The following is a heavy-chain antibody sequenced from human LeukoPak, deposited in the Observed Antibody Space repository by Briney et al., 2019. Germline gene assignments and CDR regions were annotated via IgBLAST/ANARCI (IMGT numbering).Heavy chain of an antibody. J-gene: IGHJ4*02. CDR3: AIGPNLYYYDSSGYYPLDY. CDR2: ISGSGGST. CDR1: GFTFSDYY. D-gene: IGHD3-22*01. V-gene: IGHV3-23*01. Sequence: PGGSLRLSCAASGFTFSDYYMSWIRQAPGKGLEWVSAISGSGGSTYYADSVKGRFTISRDNSKNTLYLQMNSLRAEDTAVYYCAIGPNLYYYDSSGYYPLDYWGQGTLVTVSS.